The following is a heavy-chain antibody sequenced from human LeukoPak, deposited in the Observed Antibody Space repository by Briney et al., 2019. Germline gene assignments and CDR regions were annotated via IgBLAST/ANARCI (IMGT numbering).Heavy chain of an antibody. V-gene: IGHV3-21*01. D-gene: IGHD6-13*01. Sequence: GGSLRLSCAASGFTFSSYSMAWVRQAPGRGLEWVSSSSSSSDFIYYADSVQGRFTISRDNAKNSLYLQMNSLRAGDTAVYYCMRGRESAAGTFDYWGQGTLVTVSS. CDR3: MRGRESAAGTFDY. CDR1: GFTFSSYS. CDR2: SSSSSDFI. J-gene: IGHJ4*02.